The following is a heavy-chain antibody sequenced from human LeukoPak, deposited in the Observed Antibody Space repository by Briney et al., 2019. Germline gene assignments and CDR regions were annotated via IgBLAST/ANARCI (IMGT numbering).Heavy chain of an antibody. CDR2: ISATGGST. CDR1: GFTFSSYA. V-gene: IGHV3-23*01. D-gene: IGHD2-15*01. CDR3: AKRFCTSGGCSDFDY. J-gene: IGHJ4*02. Sequence: GGSLRLSCAASGFTFSSYAMSWVRQAPGKGLEWVSAISATGGSTYHTDSVKGRFTISRDNSKNTLYLQMDSLKAEDTAVYYCAKRFCTSGGCSDFDYWGQGTLVTVSS.